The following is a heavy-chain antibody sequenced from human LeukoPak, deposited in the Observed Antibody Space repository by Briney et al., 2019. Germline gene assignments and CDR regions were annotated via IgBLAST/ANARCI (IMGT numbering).Heavy chain of an antibody. D-gene: IGHD4-17*01. CDR1: GGSISSYY. CDR2: IYTSGST. Sequence: ASETLSLTCTVSGGSISSYYWSWIRQPAGKGLEWIGRIYTSGSTNYNPSLKGRVTMSVDTSKNQFSLKLSSVTAADTAVYYCASRTPTVPNWFDPWGQGTLVTVSS. CDR3: ASRTPTVPNWFDP. J-gene: IGHJ5*02. V-gene: IGHV4-4*07.